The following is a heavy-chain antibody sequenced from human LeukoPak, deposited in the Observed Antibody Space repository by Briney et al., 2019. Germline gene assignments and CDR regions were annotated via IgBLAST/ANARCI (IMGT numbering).Heavy chain of an antibody. Sequence: SETLSLTCTVSGYSMSYGYFWGWIRQPPGKGLEWIGSIYHSGSTYYNPSPKSRVTISRDTSKNQFSLKLSSVTAADTAVYYCARLHTGNQFFDYWGQGTLVTVSS. V-gene: IGHV4-38-2*02. D-gene: IGHD1-14*01. CDR1: GYSMSYGYF. CDR3: ARLHTGNQFFDY. J-gene: IGHJ4*02. CDR2: IYHSGST.